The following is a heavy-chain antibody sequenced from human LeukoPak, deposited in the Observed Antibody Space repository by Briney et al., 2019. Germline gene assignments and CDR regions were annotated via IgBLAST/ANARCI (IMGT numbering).Heavy chain of an antibody. CDR1: GFTFSNYA. CDR2: TRNKANSYTT. CDR3: ARGREVVVIAYPYYYYNMDV. Sequence: GGSLRLSCAASGFTFSNYAMNWVRQAPGKGLEWVGRTRNKANSYTTEYAASVKGRFTISRDDSKNSLYLQMNSLKTEDTAVYYCARGREVVVIAYPYYYYNMDVWGKGTTVTVSS. J-gene: IGHJ6*03. V-gene: IGHV3-72*01. D-gene: IGHD2-21*01.